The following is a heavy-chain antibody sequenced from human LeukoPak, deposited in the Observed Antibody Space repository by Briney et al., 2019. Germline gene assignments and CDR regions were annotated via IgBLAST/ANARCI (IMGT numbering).Heavy chain of an antibody. CDR2: MNPNSGNT. CDR3: ARGPYYSNYYYYYYMDV. CDR1: GYTFTSYD. D-gene: IGHD4-11*01. J-gene: IGHJ6*03. Sequence: ASVTVSFKGSGYTFTSYDINWLRQATGQGLEWMGWMNPNSGNTGYAQKFQGRVTMTRNTSISTAYMELSSLRSEDTAVYYCARGPYYSNYYYYYYMDVWGKGTTVTVSS. V-gene: IGHV1-8*01.